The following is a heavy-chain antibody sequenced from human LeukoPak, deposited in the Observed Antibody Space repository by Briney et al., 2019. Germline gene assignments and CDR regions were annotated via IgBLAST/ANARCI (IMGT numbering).Heavy chain of an antibody. D-gene: IGHD2-21*02. CDR1: GGSISSYY. J-gene: IGHJ4*02. V-gene: IGHV4-59*08. CDR3: ASLAYCGGDCGDY. Sequence: PSETLSLTCTVSGGSISSYYWSWIRQPPGKGLEWIGYIYYSGSTNYNPSLKSRVTISVDTSKNQFSLKLSSVTAADTAVYYCASLAYCGGDCGDYWGQGTLVTVSS. CDR2: IYYSGST.